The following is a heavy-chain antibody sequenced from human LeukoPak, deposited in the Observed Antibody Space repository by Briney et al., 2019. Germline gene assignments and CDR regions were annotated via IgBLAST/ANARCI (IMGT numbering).Heavy chain of an antibody. J-gene: IGHJ3*02. D-gene: IGHD2-2*02. V-gene: IGHV3-7*01. CDR3: ATSLPDRYCSSTSCYKAAFDI. CDR1: GFTFSSYW. Sequence: GGSLRLSCAASGFTFSSYWMSWVRQAPGKGLEWVANIKQDGSEKYYVDSVKGRFTISRDNAKNSLYLQMNRLRAKDTAVYYCATSLPDRYCSSTSCYKAAFDICGQGKLVTVSS. CDR2: IKQDGSEK.